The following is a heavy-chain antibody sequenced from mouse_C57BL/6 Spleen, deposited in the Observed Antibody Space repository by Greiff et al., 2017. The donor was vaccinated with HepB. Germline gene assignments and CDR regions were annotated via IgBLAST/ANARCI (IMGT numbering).Heavy chain of an antibody. Sequence: QVQLQQPGAELVRPGTSVKLSCKASGYTFTSYWMHWVKQRPGQGLEWIGVIDPSDSYTNYNQKFKGKATLTVDTSSSTAYMQLSSLTSEDSAVYYCSLLSYYAMDYWGQGTSVTVSS. J-gene: IGHJ4*01. CDR1: GYTFTSYW. V-gene: IGHV1-59*01. CDR2: IDPSDSYT. CDR3: SLLSYYAMDY.